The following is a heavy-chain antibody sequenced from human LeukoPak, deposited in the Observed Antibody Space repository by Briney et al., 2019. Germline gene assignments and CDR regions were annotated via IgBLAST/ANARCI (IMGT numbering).Heavy chain of an antibody. J-gene: IGHJ4*02. Sequence: GASVKVSCKASGYTFTSFGINWVRQAPGQGLEWMGWISAYNGNTNYAQNLQGRVTMTTDTSTSTAYTELRSLRSDDTAVYYCARWSRNSLSDFDYWGQGTLVTVSS. CDR3: ARWSRNSLSDFDY. D-gene: IGHD1-7*01. CDR1: GYTFTSFG. V-gene: IGHV1-18*01. CDR2: ISAYNGNT.